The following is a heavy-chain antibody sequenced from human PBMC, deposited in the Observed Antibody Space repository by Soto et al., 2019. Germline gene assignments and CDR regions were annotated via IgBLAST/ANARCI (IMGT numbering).Heavy chain of an antibody. CDR3: ARDPAPIGWYDY. V-gene: IGHV3-74*01. Sequence: LRLSCAASGFTFSNYWMHWVRQAPGKRLVWVSRINSDGSSSTYADSVKGRFTIFRDNAKNTLYLQMNSPRAEDTAVYYCARDPAPIGWYDYWGQGTLVTVSS. CDR2: INSDGSSS. J-gene: IGHJ4*02. CDR1: GFTFSNYW. D-gene: IGHD6-19*01.